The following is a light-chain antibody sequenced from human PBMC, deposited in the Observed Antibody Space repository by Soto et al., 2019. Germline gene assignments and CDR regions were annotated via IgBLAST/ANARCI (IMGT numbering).Light chain of an antibody. CDR1: SSDIGGYNF. V-gene: IGLV2-14*01. CDR3: NSYRTVSTYV. Sequence: QSALTQPASVSGSPGQSITIACTGTSSDIGGYNFVSWYQQHPGKAPKLLIYDVGNGPSGVSNRVSGSKSGNTASLTISGLHSEDEAHYYCNSYRTVSTYVFGTGTKLTVL. CDR2: DVG. J-gene: IGLJ1*01.